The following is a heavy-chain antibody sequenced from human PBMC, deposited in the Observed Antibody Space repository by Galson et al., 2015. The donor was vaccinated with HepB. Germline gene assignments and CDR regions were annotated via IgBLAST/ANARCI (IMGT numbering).Heavy chain of an antibody. J-gene: IGHJ3*02. V-gene: IGHV3-11*04. Sequence: SLRLSCAASGLTLSSYTMSWVRQSPGRGLQWVSYICTNAPTTYYTDSVKGRFTVSRDNSRNTVSLQMSSLTADDSAVYFCATTRFGNAAYWTFEIWGQGTLVTVAS. CDR2: ICTNAPTT. CDR3: ATTRFGNAAYWTFEI. D-gene: IGHD4-23*01. CDR1: GLTLSSYT.